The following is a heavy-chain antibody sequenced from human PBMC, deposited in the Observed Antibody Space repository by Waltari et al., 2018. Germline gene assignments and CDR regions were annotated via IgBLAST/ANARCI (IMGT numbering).Heavy chain of an antibody. CDR1: NGSISPTPYY. J-gene: IGHJ4*02. CDR3: AGRPLYTVVWHGFDY. D-gene: IGHD2-2*02. Sequence: QLQLQESGPGLVKPSETLSLTCNVSNGSISPTPYYRAWIRQPPGKGLAWIGSIFYTGNVYYNPSLQSRVTMSVDTSRNQFSLKLRSVTAADTAVYYCAGRPLYTVVWHGFDYWGRGALVTVSS. V-gene: IGHV4-39*07. CDR2: IFYTGNV.